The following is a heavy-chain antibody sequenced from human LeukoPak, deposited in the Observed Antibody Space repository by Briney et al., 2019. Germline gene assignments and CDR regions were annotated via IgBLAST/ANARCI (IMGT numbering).Heavy chain of an antibody. CDR2: IKSNSGNT. CDR1: GYTFTSYD. J-gene: IGHJ6*02. V-gene: IGHV1-8*01. CDR3: ARGAFYYGMDV. Sequence: GASVKVSCKASGYTFTSYDINWVRQAPGQGLEWMGWIKSNSGNTGYAQKFQGRVTMPRSSSISTAYMELSSLRSEDTAVYYCARGAFYYGMDVWGQGPTVTVS.